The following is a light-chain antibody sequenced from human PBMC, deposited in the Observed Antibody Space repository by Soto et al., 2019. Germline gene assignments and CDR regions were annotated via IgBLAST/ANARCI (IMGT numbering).Light chain of an antibody. CDR2: GAS. CDR1: QSVSSD. CDR3: QQYNSWPRT. Sequence: EIVMTQSPATLSVSPGERATLSCRASQSVSSDLAWYHQKPGQAPRLLIYGASTRATGIPARFSGSGSGTEFTLTINSLQSEDFAVYYCQQYNSWPRTLGQGTKVEIK. V-gene: IGKV3-15*01. J-gene: IGKJ1*01.